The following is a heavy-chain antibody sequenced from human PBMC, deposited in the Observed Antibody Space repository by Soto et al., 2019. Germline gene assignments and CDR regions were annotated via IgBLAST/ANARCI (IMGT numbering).Heavy chain of an antibody. Sequence: SETLSLTCAVYGGSFSGYYWSWIRQPPGKGLEWIGEINHSGSTNYNPSLKSRVTISVETSKNQFSLKLSSVTAADTAVYYCARADIAAAGTGSWVNWFDPWGQGTLVTVSS. D-gene: IGHD6-13*01. CDR1: GGSFSGYY. CDR3: ARADIAAAGTGSWVNWFDP. J-gene: IGHJ5*02. V-gene: IGHV4-34*01. CDR2: INHSGST.